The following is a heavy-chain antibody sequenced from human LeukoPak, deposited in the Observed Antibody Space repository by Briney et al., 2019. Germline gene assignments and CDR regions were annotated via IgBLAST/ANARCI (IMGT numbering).Heavy chain of an antibody. Sequence: ASVTVSCKASGYTFTSYYMHWVRQAPGQGLEWMGIINPSGGSTSYAQKFQGRVTMTRDTSTSTVYMELSSLRSEDTAVYYCARARGVVTAIQDWFDPWGQGTLVTVSS. CDR2: INPSGGST. CDR1: GYTFTSYY. J-gene: IGHJ5*02. D-gene: IGHD2-21*02. CDR3: ARARGVVTAIQDWFDP. V-gene: IGHV1-46*01.